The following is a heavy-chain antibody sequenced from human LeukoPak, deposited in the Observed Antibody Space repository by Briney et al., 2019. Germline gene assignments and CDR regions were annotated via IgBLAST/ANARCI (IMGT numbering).Heavy chain of an antibody. CDR3: ARDQYGDYALDY. V-gene: IGHV3-23*01. D-gene: IGHD4-17*01. CDR1: GFTFSSYD. Sequence: PGGSLRLSCAASGFTFSSYDMSWVRQAPGKGLEWVSAISASGGRTYYADSVKGRFTISRDNSKNTLYLQMNSLRAEDTAVYYCARDQYGDYALDYWGQGTLVTVSS. J-gene: IGHJ4*02. CDR2: ISASGGRT.